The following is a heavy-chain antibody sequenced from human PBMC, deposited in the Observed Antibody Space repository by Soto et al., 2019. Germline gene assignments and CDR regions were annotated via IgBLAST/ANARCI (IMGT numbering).Heavy chain of an antibody. Sequence: SLRLSCAASGFTFSSYSMNWVRQAPGKGLEWVSSISSSSSYIYYADSVKGRFTISRDNAKNSLYLQMNSLRAEDTAVYYCARVYGGNPDDAFDIWGQGTMVTVSS. CDR1: GFTFSSYS. CDR2: ISSSSSYI. V-gene: IGHV3-21*01. D-gene: IGHD2-15*01. J-gene: IGHJ3*02. CDR3: ARVYGGNPDDAFDI.